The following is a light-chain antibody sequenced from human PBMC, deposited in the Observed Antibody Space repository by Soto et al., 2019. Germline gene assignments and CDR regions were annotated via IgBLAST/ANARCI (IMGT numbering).Light chain of an antibody. CDR3: QQYHSSRT. CDR2: GIS. V-gene: IGKV3-20*01. CDR1: QTIDTRF. Sequence: EIVLTQSPGTLSLSPGERATLSCRASQTIDTRFLAWYQQKPGQAPRPLIYGISTRDNDIPDRFSGSGSGTDFTLTISRLEPEDFAVYYCQQYHSSRTFGQGTKVEMK. J-gene: IGKJ1*01.